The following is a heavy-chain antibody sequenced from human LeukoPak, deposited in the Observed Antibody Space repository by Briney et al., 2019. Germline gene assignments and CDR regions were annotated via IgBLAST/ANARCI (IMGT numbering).Heavy chain of an antibody. Sequence: GGSLRLSCAASGFTFSSYDMHWVRQATGKGLEWVSAIGTAGDPYYPGSVKGRSTISRENAKNSLYLQMNSLRAGDTAVYYCARGYSSGWYNYFDYWGQGTLVTVSS. CDR3: ARGYSSGWYNYFDY. V-gene: IGHV3-13*05. CDR2: IGTAGDP. CDR1: GFTFSSYD. J-gene: IGHJ4*02. D-gene: IGHD6-19*01.